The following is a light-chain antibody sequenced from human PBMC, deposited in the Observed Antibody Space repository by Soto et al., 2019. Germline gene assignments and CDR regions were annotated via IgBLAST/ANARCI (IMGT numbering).Light chain of an antibody. CDR1: QSVTSY. J-gene: IGKJ1*01. V-gene: IGKV3-15*01. CDR2: GAS. CDR3: QPYSNWPWT. Sequence: EIVMTQSPATLSVSPGEKATLSCRASQSVTSYLAWYQQTPGQAPRLLIQGASARATDVPARFSGSGSGTEFTLTISSLQSEDFAVYYCQPYSNWPWTFGQGTKVEI.